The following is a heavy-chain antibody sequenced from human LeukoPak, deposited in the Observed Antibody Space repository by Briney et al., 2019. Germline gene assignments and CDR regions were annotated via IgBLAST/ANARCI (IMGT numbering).Heavy chain of an antibody. Sequence: SQTLSLTCTVSGGSISSGGYYWSWIRQHPGKGLEWIGYIYYSGSTYYNPSLKSRVTISVDTSKNQFSLKMNSVTAADTAVYFCARRYDTDGYYHSWGQGTLVTVSP. CDR2: IYYSGST. CDR1: GGSISSGGYY. J-gene: IGHJ5*02. V-gene: IGHV4-31*03. CDR3: ARRYDTDGYYHS. D-gene: IGHD3-22*01.